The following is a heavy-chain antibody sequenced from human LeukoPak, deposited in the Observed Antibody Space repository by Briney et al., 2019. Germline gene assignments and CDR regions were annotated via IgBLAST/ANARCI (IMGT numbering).Heavy chain of an antibody. D-gene: IGHD2-21*02. J-gene: IGHJ4*02. Sequence: PGRSLTLSCAASGFTFSNYAVHWVRQAPGKGLEWVAIISYDGNFKYYADSVKGRFTISRDNSKNTLYLQMNSLRPEDTAVYYCARGQDIVVVAATLDHWGQGTLVTVSS. V-gene: IGHV3-30-3*01. CDR3: ARGQDIVVVAATLDH. CDR1: GFTFSNYA. CDR2: ISYDGNFK.